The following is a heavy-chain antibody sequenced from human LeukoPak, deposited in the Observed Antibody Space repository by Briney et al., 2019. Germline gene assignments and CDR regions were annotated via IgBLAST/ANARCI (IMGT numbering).Heavy chain of an antibody. J-gene: IGHJ3*02. CDR2: ISSSGSTI. D-gene: IGHD3-10*01. V-gene: IGHV3-48*03. CDR1: GFTFSSYE. Sequence: PGGSLRLSCAASGFTFSSYEMNWVRQAPGKGLEWVSYISSSGSTIYYADSVKGRFTISRDNSKNTLYLQMNSLRAEDMAVYYCARAIFGSAFDIWGQGTMVTVSS. CDR3: ARAIFGSAFDI.